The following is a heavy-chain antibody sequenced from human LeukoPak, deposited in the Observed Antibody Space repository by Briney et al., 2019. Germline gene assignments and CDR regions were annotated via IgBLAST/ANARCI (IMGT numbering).Heavy chain of an antibody. V-gene: IGHV3-73*01. CDR3: TRPGDTVGDY. D-gene: IGHD1-26*01. J-gene: IGHJ4*02. Sequence: GGSLRLSCAASGFTFSGSAMHWVRQASGKGLEWVGRIRSKANSYATAYAASVKGRFTISRDDSKNTAYLQMNSLKTEDTAVYYCTRPGDTVGDYWGQGTLVTVSS. CDR1: GFTFSGSA. CDR2: IRSKANSYAT.